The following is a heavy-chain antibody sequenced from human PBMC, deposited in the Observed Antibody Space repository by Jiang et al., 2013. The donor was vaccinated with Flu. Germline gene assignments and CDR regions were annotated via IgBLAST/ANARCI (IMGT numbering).Heavy chain of an antibody. CDR2: IYLSGST. Sequence: GLVKPSETLSLTCSVSGDSVSSSSYYWGWIRQPPGKGLEWIGSIYLSGSTYYNPSLKSRVTISVDTSRNQFSLKLSSVTAADTAVYYCATTPYVTLFGVVAPFDYWGQGTLVTVSS. D-gene: IGHD3-3*01. CDR1: GDSVSSSSYY. J-gene: IGHJ4*02. V-gene: IGHV4-39*07. CDR3: ATTPYVTLFGVVAPFDY.